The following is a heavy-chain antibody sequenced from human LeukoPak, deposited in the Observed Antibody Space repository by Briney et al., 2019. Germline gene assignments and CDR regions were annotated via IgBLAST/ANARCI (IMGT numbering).Heavy chain of an antibody. Sequence: GGSLRLSCAASGFTFSSYSMNWVRQAPGKGLEWVSSISSSSSYIYYADSVKGRFTISGDNAKNSLYLQMNSLRAEDTAVYYCARDQTGDNWFDPWGQGTLVTVSS. J-gene: IGHJ5*02. D-gene: IGHD2-8*02. CDR2: ISSSSSYI. CDR1: GFTFSSYS. V-gene: IGHV3-21*01. CDR3: ARDQTGDNWFDP.